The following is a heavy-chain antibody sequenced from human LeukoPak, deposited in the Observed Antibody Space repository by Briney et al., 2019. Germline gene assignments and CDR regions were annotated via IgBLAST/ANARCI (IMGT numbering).Heavy chain of an antibody. CDR3: ARDWAHILTGSNWYFDL. D-gene: IGHD3-9*01. Sequence: PGGSLRLSCAASGFTFSSYVMTWVRQAPGKGLEWVSTITGGGGTTYYADSVKGRFTISRDNSKNTLYLQMNSLRAEDTAVYYCARDWAHILTGSNWYFDLWGRGTLVTVSS. CDR1: GFTFSSYV. CDR2: ITGGGGTT. J-gene: IGHJ2*01. V-gene: IGHV3-23*01.